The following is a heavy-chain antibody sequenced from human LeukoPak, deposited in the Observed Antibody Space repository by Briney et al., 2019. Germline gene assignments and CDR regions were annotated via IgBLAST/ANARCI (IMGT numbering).Heavy chain of an antibody. D-gene: IGHD3-16*01. J-gene: IGHJ4*02. Sequence: GGSLRLSCATSGFTFSDYYMSWIRQAPGKGLEWVSYISKSGTTIYYADSVKGRFTISRDNAKNSLSLYMNSLRAEDTAVYFCAREGDDTYYFDSWGQGALVTVSS. CDR1: GFTFSDYY. CDR3: AREGDDTYYFDS. CDR2: ISKSGTTI. V-gene: IGHV3-11*01.